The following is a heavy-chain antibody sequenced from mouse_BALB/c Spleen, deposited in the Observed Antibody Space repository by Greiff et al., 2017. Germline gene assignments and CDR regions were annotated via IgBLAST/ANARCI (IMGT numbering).Heavy chain of an antibody. Sequence: VQLQQPGAELVKPGASVKLSCKASGYTFTSYWMHWVKQRPGQGLEWIGEINPSNGRTNYNEKFKSKATLTVDKSSSTAYMQLSSLTSEDSAVYYCARDGSRDYRGEGTTLTESS. CDR1: GYTFTSYW. CDR2: INPSNGRT. V-gene: IGHV1S81*02. CDR3: ARDGSRDY. D-gene: IGHD1-1*01. J-gene: IGHJ2*01.